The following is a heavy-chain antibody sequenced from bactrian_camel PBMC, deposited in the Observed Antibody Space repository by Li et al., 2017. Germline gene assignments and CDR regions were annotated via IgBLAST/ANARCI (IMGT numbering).Heavy chain of an antibody. CDR1: RSTRNSGC. CDR2: VDDDGRA. Sequence: VQLVESGGGSVEAGGSLRLSCAVSRSTRNSGCLGWFRQSATGNREKVATVDDDGRAKYADTVKGRFTLSKDNAKNTLYLQMNSLKPEDSAMYYCAADLARYCGAFSGFFARASWGQGTQVTVS. J-gene: IGHJ4*01. D-gene: IGHD2*01. V-gene: IGHV3S53*01. CDR3: AADLARYCGAFSGFFARAS.